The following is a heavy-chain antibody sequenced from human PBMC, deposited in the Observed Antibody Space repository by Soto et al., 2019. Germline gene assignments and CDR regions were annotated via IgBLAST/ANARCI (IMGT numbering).Heavy chain of an antibody. J-gene: IGHJ4*02. CDR2: INHSGST. D-gene: IGHD2-15*01. V-gene: IGHV4-34*01. Sequence: LSLTCAVYGCSFSGYYWSWIRQPPGKGLEWIGEINHSGSTNYNPSLKSRVTISVDTSKNQFSLKLSSVTAADTAVYYCARGLRGHWGQGTLVTVSS. CDR3: ARGLRGH. CDR1: GCSFSGYY.